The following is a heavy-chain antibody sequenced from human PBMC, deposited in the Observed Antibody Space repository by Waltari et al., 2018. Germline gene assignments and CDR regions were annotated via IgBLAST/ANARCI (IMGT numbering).Heavy chain of an antibody. CDR2: ISRSGGII. D-gene: IGHD3-22*01. V-gene: IGHV3-23*01. CDR1: GFTFNTYA. Sequence: EVLLLQSGGGLVQPGGSLTLSCAASGFTFNTYAMSWIRQAPGKGLEWVSTISRSGGIIHYADSVKGRFTISRDNSNDTVFLQMNSLRADDAATYYCAKKRDTDSGGYYFWGQGTVVTVSS. CDR3: AKKRDTDSGGYYF. J-gene: IGHJ4*02.